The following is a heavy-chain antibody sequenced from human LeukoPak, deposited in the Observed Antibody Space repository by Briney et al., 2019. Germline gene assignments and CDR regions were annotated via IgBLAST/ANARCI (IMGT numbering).Heavy chain of an antibody. D-gene: IGHD2-2*01. J-gene: IGHJ3*02. CDR2: IYHSGST. V-gene: IGHV4-38-2*02. CDR3: ARVEYQLLFPLVDAFDI. CDR1: GYSISSGYY. Sequence: SETLSLTCTVSGYSISSGYYWGWIRPPPGKGLEWIGSIYHSGSTYYNPSLKSRVTISVDTSKNQFSLKLSSVTAADTAVYYCARVEYQLLFPLVDAFDIWGQGTMVTVSS.